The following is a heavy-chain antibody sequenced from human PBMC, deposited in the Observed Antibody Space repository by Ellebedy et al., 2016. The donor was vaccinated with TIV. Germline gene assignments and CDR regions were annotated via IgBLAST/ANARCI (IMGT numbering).Heavy chain of an antibody. Sequence: GESLKISCTASGFSFSNFGMSWVRQVPGKGLEWVSSISRSGNYVYYADSLKGRLTISRDNANNSLFLQMNSLTGEDTAVYYCAKKARDWYFDVWGRGTLVTVS. J-gene: IGHJ2*01. CDR1: GFSFSNFG. CDR3: AKKARDWYFDV. V-gene: IGHV3-21*01. CDR2: ISRSGNYV.